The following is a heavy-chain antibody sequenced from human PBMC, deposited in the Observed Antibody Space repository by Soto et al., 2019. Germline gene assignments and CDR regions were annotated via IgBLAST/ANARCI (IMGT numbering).Heavy chain of an antibody. CDR3: ARGSGTVGYDDS. CDR2: IIPLLDVT. CDR1: GGTFSTYT. D-gene: IGHD3-10*01. V-gene: IGHV1-69*02. J-gene: IGHJ4*02. Sequence: QVQLVQSGAEVKKPGSSVKVSCKASGGTFSTYTINWVRQAPGQGLEWMGRIIPLLDVTNNAQRFQGRVTITADNTTSTVYMELTSLTSQDTAVYYCARGSGTVGYDDSWGQGALVTVSS.